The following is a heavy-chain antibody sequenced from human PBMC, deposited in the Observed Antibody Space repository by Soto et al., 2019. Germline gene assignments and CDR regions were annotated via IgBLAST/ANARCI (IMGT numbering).Heavy chain of an antibody. CDR1: GFTFTRYS. V-gene: IGHV3-21*06. Sequence: SLRLSCAASGFTFTRYSMNWARQAPGKGLEWVSSISSTTNYIYYGDSMKGRFTISRDNAKNSLYLEMNSLRAEDTAVYYCARESEDLTSNFDYWGQGTLVTVSS. CDR2: ISSTTNYI. CDR3: ARESEDLTSNFDY. J-gene: IGHJ4*02.